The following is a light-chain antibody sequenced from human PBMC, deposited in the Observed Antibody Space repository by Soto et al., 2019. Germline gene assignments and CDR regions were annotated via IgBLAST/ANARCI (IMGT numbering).Light chain of an antibody. Sequence: QSVLTQPASVSGSPGQSITISCTGTSSDVGLYDYVSWYQQHPGKAPQLMIYAVSNRPSGVSNRFSASKSGNTASLFISGLQAEDEADYYCSSYTSSSTWVFGGGTKLTVL. V-gene: IGLV2-14*01. J-gene: IGLJ3*02. CDR1: SSDVGLYDY. CDR3: SSYTSSSTWV. CDR2: AVS.